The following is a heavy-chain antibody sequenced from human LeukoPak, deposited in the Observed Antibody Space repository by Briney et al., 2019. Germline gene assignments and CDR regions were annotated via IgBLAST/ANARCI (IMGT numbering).Heavy chain of an antibody. V-gene: IGHV4-59*08. CDR1: GGSISIYY. Sequence: KPSETLSLTCTVSGGSISIYYWSWIREPPGKGLEWIGYIYYSGSTNYNPSLKSRVTISVDTSKNQFSLKLSSVTAADTDVYYCARHANYYDSSGPDSDFDYWGQGTLVTVSS. CDR3: ARHANYYDSSGPDSDFDY. CDR2: IYYSGST. D-gene: IGHD3-22*01. J-gene: IGHJ4*02.